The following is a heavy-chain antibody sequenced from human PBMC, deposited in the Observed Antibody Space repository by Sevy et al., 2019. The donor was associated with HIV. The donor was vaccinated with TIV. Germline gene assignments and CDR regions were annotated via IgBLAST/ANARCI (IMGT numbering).Heavy chain of an antibody. Sequence: GGSLRLSCAASGFTFSSYAMSWVRQAPGKGLEWVSAISGSGGSTYYADSVKGRFTISRDNSKNTLYLQMNSLRAEDTAVYYCAKESRGKLRYFDWLLSSHFDYWGQGTLVTVSS. CDR3: AKESRGKLRYFDWLLSSHFDY. CDR1: GFTFSSYA. D-gene: IGHD3-9*01. CDR2: ISGSGGST. V-gene: IGHV3-23*01. J-gene: IGHJ4*02.